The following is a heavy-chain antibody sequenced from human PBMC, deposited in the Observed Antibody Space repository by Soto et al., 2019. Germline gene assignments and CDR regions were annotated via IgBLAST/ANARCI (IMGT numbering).Heavy chain of an antibody. CDR2: IKSKTDGGTT. D-gene: IGHD3-16*02. V-gene: IGHV3-15*07. Sequence: GGSLRLSCAASGFTFSNAWMNWVRQAPGKGLEWVGRIKSKTDGGTTDYAAPVKGRFTISRDDSKNTLYLQMNSLKTEDTAVYYCTTEEVMITFGGVIPELDDAFDIWGQGTMVTVSS. CDR1: GFTFSNAW. J-gene: IGHJ3*02. CDR3: TTEEVMITFGGVIPELDDAFDI.